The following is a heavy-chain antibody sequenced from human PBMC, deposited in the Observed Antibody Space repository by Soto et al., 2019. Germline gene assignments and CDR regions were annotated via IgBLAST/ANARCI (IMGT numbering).Heavy chain of an antibody. J-gene: IGHJ6*02. CDR1: GGTFSSYA. V-gene: IGHV1-69*13. CDR2: IIPIFGTA. D-gene: IGHD2-2*01. CDR3: ARDCSSTSCYANPVSDYYYYGMDA. Sequence: GASVKVSCKASGGTFSSYAISWVRQAPGQGLEWMGGIIPIFGTANYAQKFQGRVTITADESTSTAYMELSSLRSEDTAVYYCARDCSSTSCYANPVSDYYYYGMDAWGQGTTVTVSS.